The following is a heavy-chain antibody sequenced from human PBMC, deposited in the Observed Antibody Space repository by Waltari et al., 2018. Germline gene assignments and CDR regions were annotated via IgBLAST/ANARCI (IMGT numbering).Heavy chain of an antibody. D-gene: IGHD3-10*01. Sequence: EVQLRQSGAELRKPGTPVKISCKASGYSFSDYDMPWVQQAPGKGFQWVGLVDPEDGQAIDAEKFQGRVTITADTSTDTAYLELSSLTSEDTAVFYCATALGDNTSASRPFHLWGQGTVITVSS. J-gene: IGHJ3*01. CDR1: GYSFSDYD. CDR2: VDPEDGQA. CDR3: ATALGDNTSASRPFHL. V-gene: IGHV1-69-2*01.